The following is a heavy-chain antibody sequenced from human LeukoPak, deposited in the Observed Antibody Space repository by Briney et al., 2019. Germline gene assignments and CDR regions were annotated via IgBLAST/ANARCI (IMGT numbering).Heavy chain of an antibody. CDR2: IYYSGST. Sequence: PSETLSLTCTVSGGPISPYYWSWIRQPPGKGLEWIGYIYYSGSTNYNPSLKSRVTISVDTSNKQFTLKLSSVTAADTAVYYCAREVAYSSGWYFDYWGQGTLVTVSS. CDR3: AREVAYSSGWYFDY. J-gene: IGHJ4*02. V-gene: IGHV4-59*01. D-gene: IGHD6-19*01. CDR1: GGPISPYY.